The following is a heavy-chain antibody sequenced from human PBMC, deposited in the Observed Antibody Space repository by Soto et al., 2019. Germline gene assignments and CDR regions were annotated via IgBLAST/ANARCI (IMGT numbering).Heavy chain of an antibody. V-gene: IGHV4-34*01. D-gene: IGHD2-21*02. CDR2: IHHDGST. CDR3: ATYDVGTIIQDY. Sequence: SETLSLTCAISGGSSSSHSKSWVRQPPGKGLEWIGEIHHDGSTNYNPSLKSRVTISGDTSKNHFSLELSSVTAADTAVYYCATYDVGTIIQDYWGQGTLVTSPQ. J-gene: IGHJ4*02. CDR1: GGSSSSHS.